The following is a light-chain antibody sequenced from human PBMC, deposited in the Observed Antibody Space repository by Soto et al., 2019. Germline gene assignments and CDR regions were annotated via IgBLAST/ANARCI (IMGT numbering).Light chain of an antibody. J-gene: IGKJ5*01. V-gene: IGKV3-15*01. CDR2: GAS. CDR1: QSVSSN. Sequence: EIVMTQSPATLSVSSGERATLSCRASQSVSSNLAWYQQKPGQAPRLLIYGASTRATGIPARFSGSGSGTDFTLTIDGLEPEDFVVYYCQQYGYSPITFGQGTRLEIK. CDR3: QQYGYSPIT.